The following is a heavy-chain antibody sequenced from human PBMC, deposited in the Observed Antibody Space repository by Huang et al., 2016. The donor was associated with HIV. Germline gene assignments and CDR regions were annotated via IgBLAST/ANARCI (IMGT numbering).Heavy chain of an antibody. CDR1: GFSFANYA. V-gene: IGHV3-30-3*01. J-gene: IGHJ3*01. Sequence: QVQLVESGGGVVQPGRFLRLSCAASGFSFANYAMHWVRQAPGKRQEWVTFISNDGSSRYYADSVKGRFTISRDNFKNALYLQMNRLRGDDTAVYYCTREYTVAGAFDLWGQGTMVTVSS. D-gene: IGHD5-12*01. CDR2: ISNDGSSR. CDR3: TREYTVAGAFDL.